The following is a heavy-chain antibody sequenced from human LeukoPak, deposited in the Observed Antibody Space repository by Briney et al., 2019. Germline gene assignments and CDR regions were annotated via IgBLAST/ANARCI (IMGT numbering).Heavy chain of an antibody. J-gene: IGHJ4*02. V-gene: IGHV1-69*04. Sequence: WASVKVSCKASGGTFSSYAISWVRQAPGRGLEWMGRIIPILGIANYAQKFQGRVTITADKSTSTAYMELSSLRSEDTAVYYCARRMYSSSGAPLDYWGQGTLVTVSS. CDR3: ARRMYSSSGAPLDY. CDR1: GGTFSSYA. CDR2: IIPILGIA. D-gene: IGHD6-13*01.